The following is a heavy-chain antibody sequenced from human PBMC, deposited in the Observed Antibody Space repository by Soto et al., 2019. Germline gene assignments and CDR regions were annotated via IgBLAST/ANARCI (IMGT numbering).Heavy chain of an antibody. CDR2: IIPIFGTA. D-gene: IGHD2-2*01. Sequence: QVQLVQSGAEVKKPGSSVKVSCKASGGTFSSYAISWVRQAPGQGLEWMGGIIPIFGTANYAQKFQGRVTITADESTSTSYMELSSLRSEDTAVYYCARAGCDIVLVPAAMGSYDYYGMDVWGQGTTVTVSS. CDR1: GGTFSSYA. CDR3: ARAGCDIVLVPAAMGSYDYYGMDV. V-gene: IGHV1-69*12. J-gene: IGHJ6*02.